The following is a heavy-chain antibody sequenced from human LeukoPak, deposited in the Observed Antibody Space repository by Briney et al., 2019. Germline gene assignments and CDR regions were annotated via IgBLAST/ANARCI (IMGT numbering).Heavy chain of an antibody. V-gene: IGHV1-2*02. Sequence: ASVKVSCKASGYTFTGYYMHWVRRAPGQGLEWMGWINPNSGGTNYAQKFQGRVTMTRDTSISTAYMELSRLRSDDTAVYYCARDRVGIAAPHFDYWGQGTLVTVSS. CDR1: GYTFTGYY. CDR3: ARDRVGIAAPHFDY. D-gene: IGHD6-13*01. J-gene: IGHJ4*02. CDR2: INPNSGGT.